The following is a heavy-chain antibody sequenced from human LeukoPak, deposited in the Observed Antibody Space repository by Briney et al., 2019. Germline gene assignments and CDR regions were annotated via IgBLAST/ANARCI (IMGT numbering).Heavy chain of an antibody. J-gene: IGHJ4*02. D-gene: IGHD5-18*01. CDR1: GFTVSSNY. CDR3: ARAGDTAAFDY. CDR2: IYSGGST. Sequence: PGGSLRLSCAASGFTVSSNYMSWVRQAPGKGQEWVSVIYSGGSTYYADSVKGRFTISRDNSKNTLYLQMNSLRAEDTAVYYCARAGDTAAFDYWGQGTLVTVSS. V-gene: IGHV3-53*01.